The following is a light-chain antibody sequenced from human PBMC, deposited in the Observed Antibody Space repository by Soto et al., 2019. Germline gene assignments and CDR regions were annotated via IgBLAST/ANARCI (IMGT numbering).Light chain of an antibody. CDR3: TSHAGNKGWV. CDR1: SSDVGGYNY. V-gene: IGLV2-8*01. J-gene: IGLJ3*02. CDR2: EVS. Sequence: QSALTQPPSASGSPGQSVTISCTGTSSDVGGYNYVSWYQQHPGKAPKVVIYEVSKRPSGVPDRFSGSKSGNMASLTVSGLQAEDEADYYCTSHAGNKGWVFGGGTKLTVL.